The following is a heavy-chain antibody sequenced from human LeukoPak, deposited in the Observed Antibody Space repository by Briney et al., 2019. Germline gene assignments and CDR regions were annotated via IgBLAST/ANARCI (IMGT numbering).Heavy chain of an antibody. CDR1: GYTFTGYY. J-gene: IGHJ4*02. V-gene: IGHV1-2*02. D-gene: IGHD6-13*01. CDR2: INPNSGAT. CDR3: ARSYSSSWYIGY. Sequence: ASVKVSCKASGYTFTGYYMHWVRQAPGQGLEWMGWINPNSGATNYAQKFQGRVTMTRDTSISTAYMELSRLRSDDTAVYYCARSYSSSWYIGYWGQGTLVTVSS.